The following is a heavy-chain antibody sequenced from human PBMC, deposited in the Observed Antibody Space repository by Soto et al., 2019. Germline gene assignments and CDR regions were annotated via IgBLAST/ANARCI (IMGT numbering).Heavy chain of an antibody. CDR1: GYTFITYG. CDR3: ARGPTDYYDNSANYFLDY. D-gene: IGHD3-22*01. V-gene: IGHV1-18*01. Sequence: ASLKVSCKASGYTFITYGVSWVRQAPGQGLDWLGWISTYNGNRRYAERLQGRVTMTTDTTTNTAYMELRNLRSDDTAVYYCARGPTDYYDNSANYFLDYWGQGTLVTVSS. J-gene: IGHJ4*02. CDR2: ISTYNGNR.